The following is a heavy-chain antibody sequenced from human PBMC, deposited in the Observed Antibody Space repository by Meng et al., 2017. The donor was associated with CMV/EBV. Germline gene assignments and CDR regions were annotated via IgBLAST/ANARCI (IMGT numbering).Heavy chain of an antibody. CDR1: GGSISSSSYY. CDR2: IYYSGST. V-gene: IGHV4-39*01. J-gene: IGHJ4*02. Sequence: GSLRLSCTVSGGSISSSSYYWGWTRQPPGKGLEWIGSIYYSGSTYYNPSLKSRVTISVDTSKNQFSLKLSSVTAADTAVYYCARHPVGLRFLEWLLYPDYWGQGTLVTVSS. CDR3: ARHPVGLRFLEWLLYPDY. D-gene: IGHD3-3*01.